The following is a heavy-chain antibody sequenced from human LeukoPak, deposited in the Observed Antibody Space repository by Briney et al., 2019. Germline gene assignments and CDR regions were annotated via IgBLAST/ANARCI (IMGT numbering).Heavy chain of an antibody. J-gene: IGHJ6*03. CDR1: GFTVSSNY. CDR2: IYNDGSS. D-gene: IGHD3-10*01. V-gene: IGHV3-66*04. CDR3: ASHGITMVRGVIPRPKYCYYMDV. Sequence: GGSLRLSCAASGFTVSSNYMSWVRQAPGKGLEWVSVIYNDGSSYYADSVKGRFTISRDNSKNTLHLQMNSLRAEDTAVYYCASHGITMVRGVIPRPKYCYYMDVWGKGTTVTISS.